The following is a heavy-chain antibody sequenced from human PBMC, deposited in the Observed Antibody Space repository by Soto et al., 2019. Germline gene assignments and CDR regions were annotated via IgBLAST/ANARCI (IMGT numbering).Heavy chain of an antibody. D-gene: IGHD3-10*01. CDR1: GFTFSSYN. CDR2: ISSSSSYI. CDR3: ARCSSAPYYGMDV. V-gene: IGHV3-21*01. Sequence: GGSLRLSCAASGFTFSSYNMNWVRQAPGKGLEWVSSISSSSSYIYYADSVKGRFTISRDNAKNSLYLQMNSLRAEDTAVYYCARCSSAPYYGMDVWGQGTTVTVSS. J-gene: IGHJ6*02.